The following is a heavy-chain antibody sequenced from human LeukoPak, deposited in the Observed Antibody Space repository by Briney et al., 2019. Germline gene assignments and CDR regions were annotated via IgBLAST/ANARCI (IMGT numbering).Heavy chain of an antibody. V-gene: IGHV1-8*01. CDR2: INPNSGNT. J-gene: IGHJ4*02. D-gene: IGHD1-26*01. Sequence: ASVKVSCKASGYTFTSYDINWVRQATGQGLEWMGWINPNSGNTGYAQKFQGRVTMTRNTSISTAYMELSGLRSEDTAVYYCARVVGKPYYFDYWGQGTLVTVSS. CDR1: GYTFTSYD. CDR3: ARVVGKPYYFDY.